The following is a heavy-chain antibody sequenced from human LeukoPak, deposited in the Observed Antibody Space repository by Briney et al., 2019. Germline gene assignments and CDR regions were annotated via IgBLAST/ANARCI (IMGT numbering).Heavy chain of an antibody. J-gene: IGHJ2*01. Sequence: SVKVSCKASGGTFSSYAISWVRQAPGQGLEWMGRIIPILGIANYAQKFQGRVTITADKSTSTAYMELSSLRSEDTAVYYCAREGIVVVTATLEGYFDLWGRGTLVTVSS. CDR3: AREGIVVVTATLEGYFDL. D-gene: IGHD2-21*02. CDR2: IIPILGIA. V-gene: IGHV1-69*04. CDR1: GGTFSSYA.